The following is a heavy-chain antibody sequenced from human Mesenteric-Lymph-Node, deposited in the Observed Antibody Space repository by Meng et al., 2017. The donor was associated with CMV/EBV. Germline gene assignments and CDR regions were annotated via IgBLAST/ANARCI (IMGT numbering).Heavy chain of an antibody. J-gene: IGHJ4*02. Sequence: GGSLRLSCAASGFAFSNSWMTWVRQAPGKGPEWVANIKGDGSQEYYVDSVRGRFTISRDNAKNSLYLQMNSLRAEDTAVYYCARDDNGGATTDFDYWGQGTLVTVSS. V-gene: IGHV3-7*01. CDR2: IKGDGSQE. CDR3: ARDDNGGATTDFDY. CDR1: GFAFSNSW. D-gene: IGHD1-26*01.